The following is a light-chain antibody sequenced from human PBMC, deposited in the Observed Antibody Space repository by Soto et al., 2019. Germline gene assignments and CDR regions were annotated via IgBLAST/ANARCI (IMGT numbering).Light chain of an antibody. V-gene: IGKV1-5*01. J-gene: IGKJ1*01. CDR3: QQYNGYSRT. Sequence: DIQITQSPSTLSGSVGDRVTITCRASQSISSWLAWYQQKPGKAPKILIYDASTLESGVPSRFSGSGSGTEFTLTISSLQPDDFATYYCQQYNGYSRTFGQGTKVDIK. CDR1: QSISSW. CDR2: DAS.